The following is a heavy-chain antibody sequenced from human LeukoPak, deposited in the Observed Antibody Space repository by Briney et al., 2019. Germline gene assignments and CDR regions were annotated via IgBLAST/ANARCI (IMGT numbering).Heavy chain of an antibody. V-gene: IGHV7-4-1*02. CDR2: INTNTGNP. D-gene: IGHD5-12*01. Sequence: GASVKVSCKASGYTFTSYAMNWVRQAPGQGLEWMGWINTNTGNPTYAQGFTGRFVFSLDTSVSTAYLQISSLKAEDTAVYYCARLPGIVATIERYFDYWGQGTLVTVSS. CDR3: ARLPGIVATIERYFDY. J-gene: IGHJ4*02. CDR1: GYTFTSYA.